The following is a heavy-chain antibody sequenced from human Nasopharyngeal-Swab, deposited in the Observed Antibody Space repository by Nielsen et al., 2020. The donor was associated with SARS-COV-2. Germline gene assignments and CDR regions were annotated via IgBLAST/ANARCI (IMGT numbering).Heavy chain of an antibody. Sequence: GESLKISCAASGFTFSSYEMNWVRQAPGKGLEWVSYISSSGSTIYYADSVKGRFTISRDNAKNSLYLQMNSLRAEDTAVYYCARDRDYYGSSGYYYYYGMDVWGQGTTVTVSS. CDR3: ARDRDYYGSSGYYYYYGMDV. CDR2: ISSSGSTI. CDR1: GFTFSSYE. D-gene: IGHD3-22*01. V-gene: IGHV3-48*03. J-gene: IGHJ6*02.